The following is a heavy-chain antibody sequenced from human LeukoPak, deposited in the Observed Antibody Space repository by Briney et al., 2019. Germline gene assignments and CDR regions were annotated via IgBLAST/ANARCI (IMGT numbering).Heavy chain of an antibody. V-gene: IGHV3-23*01. CDR3: AKGNNGGWNKDAFDL. D-gene: IGHD1/OR15-1a*01. CDR2: ISGTGGSA. CDR1: GITFSNYA. Sequence: QPGGSLRLSCAASGITFSNYAMSWVRQAPGKGLEWVSAISGTGGSAFHADSVKGRLTISRDNTRNTVYLQMNSLRADDTALYYCAKGNNGGWNKDAFDLWGQGTMVIVSS. J-gene: IGHJ3*01.